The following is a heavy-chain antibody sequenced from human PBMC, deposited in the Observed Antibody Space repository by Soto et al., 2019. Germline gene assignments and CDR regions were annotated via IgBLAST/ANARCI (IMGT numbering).Heavy chain of an antibody. CDR1: GGSISSGDYY. D-gene: IGHD1-26*01. J-gene: IGHJ4*02. CDR2: IYYSGST. Sequence: SSETLSLTCTVSGGSISSGDYYWSWIRQHPGKGLEWIGHIYYSGSTYCNPSLKGRVTISADTSETQFSLKLNSVSAADTAVYYCARVMGSVDYWGQGTLVTVSS. CDR3: ARVMGSVDY. V-gene: IGHV4-30-4*08.